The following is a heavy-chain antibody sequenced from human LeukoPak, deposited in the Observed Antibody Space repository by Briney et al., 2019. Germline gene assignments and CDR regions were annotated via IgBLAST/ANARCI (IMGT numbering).Heavy chain of an antibody. Sequence: GKSLTLSCVVSGFNFDNFAMHWVRQPLGKGLEWVAFVRYDGANMYYADSVKGRFTISRDNAKNSLYLQMNSLRAEDTAVYYCASLLYYDSSGGGSGPFDYWGQGTLVTVSS. D-gene: IGHD3-22*01. CDR1: GFNFDNFA. J-gene: IGHJ4*02. CDR3: ASLLYYDSSGGGSGPFDY. V-gene: IGHV3-30*04. CDR2: VRYDGANM.